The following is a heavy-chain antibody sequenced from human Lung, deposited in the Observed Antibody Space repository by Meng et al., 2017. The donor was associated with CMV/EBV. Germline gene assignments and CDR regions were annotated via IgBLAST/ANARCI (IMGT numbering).Heavy chain of an antibody. J-gene: IGHJ4*01. Sequence: ASXXVSCKASGYTFTSYGISWVRQAPGQGLEWMGWISAYNGNTNYAQKLQGRVTMTTDTSTSTAYMELRSLRSDDTAVYYCARNRYCSSTSCYVDYWGHGTLVTVSS. CDR1: GYTFTSYG. CDR2: ISAYNGNT. D-gene: IGHD2-2*01. CDR3: ARNRYCSSTSCYVDY. V-gene: IGHV1-18*01.